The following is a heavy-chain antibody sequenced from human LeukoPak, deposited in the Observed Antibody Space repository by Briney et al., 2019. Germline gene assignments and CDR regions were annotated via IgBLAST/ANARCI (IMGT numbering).Heavy chain of an antibody. CDR1: GVSFSGYY. D-gene: IGHD5-12*01. V-gene: IGHV4-34*01. Sequence: SETLSLTCAVYGVSFSGYYLSWIRQSPGKGLEWVAEINHSGSTNYNPSVKSRVTISVDRSKNQFSMQLNSVTAADTAVYYCARGLYGGYHLRFRRCFDPWGQGTLVTVSS. CDR2: INHSGST. J-gene: IGHJ5*02. CDR3: ARGLYGGYHLRFRRCFDP.